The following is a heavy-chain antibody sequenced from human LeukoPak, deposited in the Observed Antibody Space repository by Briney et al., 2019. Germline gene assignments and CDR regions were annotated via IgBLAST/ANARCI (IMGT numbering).Heavy chain of an antibody. CDR3: AKSGDGAPLGALDI. D-gene: IGHD1-26*01. Sequence: PGRSLRLSCAASGFSFSSYGMHWVRQAPGKGLEWVAVISYDGSNKYYADSVKGRFTISRDNSKNTLYLQMNSLRAEDTAVYYCAKSGDGAPLGALDIWGQGTMVTVSS. J-gene: IGHJ3*02. V-gene: IGHV3-30*18. CDR1: GFSFSSYG. CDR2: ISYDGSNK.